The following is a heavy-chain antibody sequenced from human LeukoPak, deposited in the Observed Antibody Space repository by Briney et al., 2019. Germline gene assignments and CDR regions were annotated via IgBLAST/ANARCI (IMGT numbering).Heavy chain of an antibody. Sequence: GGSLRLSCAASGFTFNSYAMKWVRQAPGKGLEWLAVVLSDGSDQYYGDSVQGRFTVSRDNSKNTLYLQMDSLRAEDTAVYYCAKVGTAVTTLGHYMDVWGKGTTVTVSS. J-gene: IGHJ6*03. CDR3: AKVGTAVTTLGHYMDV. V-gene: IGHV3-30*04. D-gene: IGHD4-17*01. CDR2: VLSDGSDQ. CDR1: GFTFNSYA.